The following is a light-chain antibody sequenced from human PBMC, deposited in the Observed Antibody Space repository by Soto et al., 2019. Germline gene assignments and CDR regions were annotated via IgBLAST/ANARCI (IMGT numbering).Light chain of an antibody. Sequence: DIQMTQSPSSLSASVGDRVTITCQASQDISNYLNWYQQKPGKAPKLLIYDASNLETGLPSSFSVSVSGTDLTFTISSLQPEDIATYYCQQYDNLPPTWTFGQGTKVEIE. CDR3: QQYDNLPPTWT. J-gene: IGKJ1*01. CDR1: QDISNY. V-gene: IGKV1-33*01. CDR2: DAS.